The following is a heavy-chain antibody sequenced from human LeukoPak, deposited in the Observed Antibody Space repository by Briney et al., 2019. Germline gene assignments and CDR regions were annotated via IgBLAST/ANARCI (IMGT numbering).Heavy chain of an antibody. J-gene: IGHJ4*02. CDR1: GFTFSRHG. CDR3: ARDPEYSYGYSFDY. Sequence: GGSLRLSCAASGFTFSRHGMHWVRQAPGKGLEWVAVTSYDGSNEYYEDTVKGRFTISRDNSRNMVFLQMNSLRHEDTGVYYCARDPEYSYGYSFDYWGQGTLVTVSS. D-gene: IGHD5-18*01. CDR2: TSYDGSNE. V-gene: IGHV3-30*03.